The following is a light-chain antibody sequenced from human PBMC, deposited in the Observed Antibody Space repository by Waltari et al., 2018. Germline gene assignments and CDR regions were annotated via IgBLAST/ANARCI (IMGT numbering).Light chain of an antibody. CDR1: CSDVGCENR. Sequence: QSALTQPPSVSGSPGQSVTISCSGTCSDVGCENRVSWYQQPPGTAPKLIIYDVRNRPSGVSHRFSDSRSGNTASLTISGLQAEDEADYYCSSYTANTRFFGGGTKLTVL. J-gene: IGLJ2*01. V-gene: IGLV2-18*02. CDR2: DVR. CDR3: SSYTANTRF.